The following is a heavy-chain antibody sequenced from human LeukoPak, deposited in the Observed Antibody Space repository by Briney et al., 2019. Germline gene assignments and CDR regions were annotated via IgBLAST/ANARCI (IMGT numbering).Heavy chain of an antibody. J-gene: IGHJ4*02. D-gene: IGHD4-23*01. V-gene: IGHV4-30-4*01. CDR1: GGSISSGDYY. CDR3: GRVRDYGGHVPLDY. CDR2: IYYSGST. Sequence: PSETLSLTCTVSGGSISSGDYYWSWIRQPPGTGLEWIGYIYYSGSTYYNPSLKSRVTISVDTSKNQFSLKLSSVTAADTAVYYCGRVRDYGGHVPLDYWGQGTLVTVSS.